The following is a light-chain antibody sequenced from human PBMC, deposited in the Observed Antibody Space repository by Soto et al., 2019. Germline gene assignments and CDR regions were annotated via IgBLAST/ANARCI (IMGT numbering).Light chain of an antibody. J-gene: IGKJ1*01. Sequence: DIQMTQSPSSLSASVGDRVTITCRASQSISGYLNWYQQKPGKAPKLLVYAASSLQSGVPSRFSGRGSGTDFTLTISSLQPEDFATYYCQQSYSTPKTFGQGTKVDI. V-gene: IGKV1-39*01. CDR1: QSISGY. CDR3: QQSYSTPKT. CDR2: AAS.